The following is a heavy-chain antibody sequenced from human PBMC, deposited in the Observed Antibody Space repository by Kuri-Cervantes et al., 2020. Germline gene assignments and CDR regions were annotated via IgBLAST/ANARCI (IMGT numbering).Heavy chain of an antibody. Sequence: ETLSLTCAASGFTFSSYWMHWVRQAPGKGLVWVSRINSDGSSTSYADSVKGRFTISRDNAKNSLYLQMNSLRAEDTAVYYCARDGSPGAFDIWGQGTMVTVSS. CDR2: INSDGSST. D-gene: IGHD1-26*01. V-gene: IGHV3-74*01. CDR3: ARDGSPGAFDI. J-gene: IGHJ3*02. CDR1: GFTFSSYW.